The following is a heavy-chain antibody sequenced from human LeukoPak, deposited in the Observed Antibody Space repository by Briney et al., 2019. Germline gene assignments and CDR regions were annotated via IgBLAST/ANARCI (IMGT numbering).Heavy chain of an antibody. CDR1: GGFISTYY. CDR2: IYYSGTT. V-gene: IGHV4-59*01. CDR3: AREPRIGNAFDI. D-gene: IGHD1-26*01. J-gene: IGHJ3*02. Sequence: SETLSLTCTVSGGFISTYYWSWIRQPPGKGLEWIGYIYYSGTTKYNPSLKSRVTISVDTSKNQFSLSLSSVTAADTALYYCAREPRIGNAFDIWGQGTMVTVSS.